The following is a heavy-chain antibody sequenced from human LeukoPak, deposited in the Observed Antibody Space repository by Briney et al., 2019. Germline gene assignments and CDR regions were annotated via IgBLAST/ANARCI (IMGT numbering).Heavy chain of an antibody. CDR1: GFTFSSYS. CDR3: ARDFWSYGYMVSSFDY. D-gene: IGHD5-18*01. CDR2: ISSSSSYI. Sequence: PGGSLRLSCAASGFTFSSYSMNWVRQAPGKGLEWVSSISSSSSYIYYADSVKGRFTISRDNAKNSLYLQMNSLRAEDTAVYYCARDFWSYGYMVSSFDYWGQGTLVTVSA. J-gene: IGHJ4*02. V-gene: IGHV3-21*01.